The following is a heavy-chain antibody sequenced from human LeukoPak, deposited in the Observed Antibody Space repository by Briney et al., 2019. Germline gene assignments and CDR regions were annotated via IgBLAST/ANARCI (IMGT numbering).Heavy chain of an antibody. Sequence: PSETLSLTCTVSRASIRSFYWSWIRQSPDKGLEWIGYINYSGGANYNPSLQSRATISLDASESQFSLSLKSVTAADTAIYYCARWSNSWKLFDHWGQGTLVTVSS. CDR1: RASIRSFY. CDR2: INYSGGA. J-gene: IGHJ4*02. CDR3: ARWSNSWKLFDH. V-gene: IGHV4-59*01. D-gene: IGHD1-1*01.